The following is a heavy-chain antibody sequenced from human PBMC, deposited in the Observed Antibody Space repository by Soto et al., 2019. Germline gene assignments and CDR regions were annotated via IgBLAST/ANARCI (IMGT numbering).Heavy chain of an antibody. Sequence: QDQLVQSGVEVKKPGASVKVSCKASGYSFTNYGITWVRQAPGQGFEWMGWISAYNGNTNYAQKFQGRVTMTTDASTSNAYLELMSLTSDDTAVYYCARDRGVAPPVAGNTHYYYYLDVWGKGTTVTVSS. J-gene: IGHJ6*03. CDR1: GYSFTNYG. CDR3: ARDRGVAPPVAGNTHYYYYLDV. CDR2: ISAYNGNT. V-gene: IGHV1-18*01. D-gene: IGHD6-19*01.